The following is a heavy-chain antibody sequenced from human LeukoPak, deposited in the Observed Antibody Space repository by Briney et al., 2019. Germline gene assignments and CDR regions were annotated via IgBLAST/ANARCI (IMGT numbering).Heavy chain of an antibody. V-gene: IGHV4-34*01. CDR3: ARLGYCSSTSCYRSGRGIDY. D-gene: IGHD2-2*01. CDR2: INHSGST. J-gene: IGHJ4*02. CDR1: GGSFSGYY. Sequence: SETLSLTCAVYGGSFSGYYWSWIRQPPGKGLEWIGEINHSGSTNYNPSLKSRVTISVDTSKNQLSLKLSSVTAADTAVYYCARLGYCSSTSCYRSGRGIDYWGQGTLVTVSS.